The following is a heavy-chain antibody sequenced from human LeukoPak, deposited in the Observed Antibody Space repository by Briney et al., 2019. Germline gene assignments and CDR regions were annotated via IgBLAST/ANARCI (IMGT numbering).Heavy chain of an antibody. D-gene: IGHD5-18*01. CDR3: ARDFPIQIWTRTPWFDP. V-gene: IGHV1-2*02. CDR2: INPNSGGT. J-gene: IGHJ5*02. Sequence: ASVKVSCKASGYTFTGYYIHWVRQAPGQGLEWMGWINPNSGGTNYAQRFQGRVTMTRDTSISTAYIELSRLTPDDTAVYYCARDFPIQIWTRTPWFDPWGQGTLVTVSS. CDR1: GYTFTGYY.